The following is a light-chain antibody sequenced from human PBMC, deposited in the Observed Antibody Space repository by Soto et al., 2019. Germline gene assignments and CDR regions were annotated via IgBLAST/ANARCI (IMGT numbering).Light chain of an antibody. V-gene: IGLV4-69*01. CDR3: QTWATGSQWV. J-gene: IGLJ3*02. Sequence: QPVLTQSPSASASLGASVKLTCTLSSGHSSYAIAWHQQQPGKGPRYLMKINIDGSHSKGDGIPDRFSGSSSGAERYLTISRLQSEDEADYYCQTWATGSQWVFGGGTKLTVL. CDR1: SGHSSYA. CDR2: INIDGSH.